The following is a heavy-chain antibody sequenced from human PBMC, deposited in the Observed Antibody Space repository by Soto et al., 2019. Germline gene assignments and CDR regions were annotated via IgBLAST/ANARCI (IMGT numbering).Heavy chain of an antibody. J-gene: IGHJ5*02. D-gene: IGHD3-10*01. CDR2: IDGSGGIT. CDR3: VKNSGWFNT. Sequence: PGGSLRLSCAASGFPFGTTDMSWVRQAPGEGLEWVSTIDGSGGITFYADPVKGRFTISRDNSRNTVYLQMNSLRGDDTALYYCVKNSGWFNTWGRGALVTVS. V-gene: IGHV3-23*01. CDR1: GFPFGTTD.